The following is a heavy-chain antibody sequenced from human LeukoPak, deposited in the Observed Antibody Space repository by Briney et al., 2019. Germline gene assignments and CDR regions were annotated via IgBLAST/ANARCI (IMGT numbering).Heavy chain of an antibody. J-gene: IGHJ4*02. CDR1: GGSFSGYY. Sequence: SETLSLTCAVYGGSFSGYYWSWIRQPPGKGLEWIGEINHSESTNYNPSLKSRVTISVDTSKNQFSLKLSSVTAADTAVYYCARFRAYSSSWSSPMNFDYWGQGTLVTVSS. V-gene: IGHV4-34*01. CDR3: ARFRAYSSSWSSPMNFDY. CDR2: INHSEST. D-gene: IGHD6-13*01.